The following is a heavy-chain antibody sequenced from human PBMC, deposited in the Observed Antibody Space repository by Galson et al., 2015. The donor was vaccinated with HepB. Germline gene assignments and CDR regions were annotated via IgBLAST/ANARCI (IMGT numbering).Heavy chain of an antibody. CDR2: ISGSGTTT. V-gene: IGHV3-23*01. D-gene: IGHD6-13*01. J-gene: IGHJ6*02. CDR3: AKGWEAAAGTNGMDV. Sequence: SLRLSCAASGFTFSSYAMTWVRQALAKGLEWVSTISGSGTTTYYADSMKGRFTMSRDNSKNTGYLQMNSLRVEDTALYYCAKGWEAAAGTNGMDVWGQGTTVTVFS. CDR1: GFTFSSYA.